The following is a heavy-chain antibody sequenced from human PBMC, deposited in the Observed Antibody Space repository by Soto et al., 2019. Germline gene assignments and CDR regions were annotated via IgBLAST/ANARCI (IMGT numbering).Heavy chain of an antibody. CDR2: IWYDGSNK. V-gene: IGHV3-33*01. J-gene: IGHJ6*02. CDR1: GFTFSSYG. Sequence: QVQLVESGGGVVQPGRSLRLSCAASGFTFSSYGMHWVRQAPGKGLEWVAVIWYDGSNKYYADSVKGRFTISRDNSKNTLYLQMNSLRAEDTAVYYCARGSPQEYSGSERGMDVWGQGTTVTVSS. CDR3: ARGSPQEYSGSERGMDV. D-gene: IGHD6-6*01.